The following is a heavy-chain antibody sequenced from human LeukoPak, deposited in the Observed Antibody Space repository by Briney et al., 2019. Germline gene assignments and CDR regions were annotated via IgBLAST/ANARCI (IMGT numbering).Heavy chain of an antibody. J-gene: IGHJ5*02. V-gene: IGHV3-20*04. CDR1: GFTFTNHW. CDR3: ARDPCGSTSCYLKS. Sequence: PGGSLRLSCVTSGFTFTNHWMSWVRQAPGKGLEWVSGINWNGGSTNNADSVKGRFTISRDNAKSSVYLQMNRLSAEDTAIYYCARDPCGSTSCYLKSWGQGTLVTVSS. CDR2: INWNGGST. D-gene: IGHD2-2*01.